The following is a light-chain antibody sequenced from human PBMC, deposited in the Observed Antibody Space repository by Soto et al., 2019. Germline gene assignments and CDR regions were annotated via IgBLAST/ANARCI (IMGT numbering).Light chain of an antibody. Sequence: IVVTQSPATLFVSRAERVTLRRRARRSVRNEVARYQQQSGXPTRLXXXDKXTRAADIPARFSGSGYGTYFTLTISSLQSEDFAVSYCRQYNMWRSSTVGPGTRLEIK. CDR3: RQYNMWRSST. J-gene: IGKJ5*01. V-gene: IGKV3-15*01. CDR2: DKX. CDR1: RSVRNE.